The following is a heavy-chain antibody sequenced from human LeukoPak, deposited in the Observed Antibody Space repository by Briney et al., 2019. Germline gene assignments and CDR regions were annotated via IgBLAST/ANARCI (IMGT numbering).Heavy chain of an antibody. D-gene: IGHD6-13*01. CDR3: ARDLDCHSCSWPRCLDY. CDR2: ISSSSSYI. Sequence: GGSLRLSCAASGFTFSSYSMNWVRQAPGKGLEWVSSISSSSSYIYYADSVKGRFTISRDNAKNSLYLQMNSLRAEDTAVYYCARDLDCHSCSWPRCLDYWGQGTLVTVSS. V-gene: IGHV3-21*01. CDR1: GFTFSSYS. J-gene: IGHJ4*02.